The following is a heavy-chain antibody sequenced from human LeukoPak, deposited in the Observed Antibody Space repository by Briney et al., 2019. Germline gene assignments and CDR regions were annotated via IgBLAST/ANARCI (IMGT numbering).Heavy chain of an antibody. CDR1: GFTFTTYW. CDR2: INGDGRSS. CDR3: ARTSPTSHFDF. Sequence: GGSLRLSCAASGFTFTTYWMHWVRQAQGKGLVWVSRINGDGRSSNYADSVKGRFTISRDNARNTPYLQMNSLRAEDTALYYCARTSPTSHFDFWGQGTLVTVSS. V-gene: IGHV3-74*01. J-gene: IGHJ4*02. D-gene: IGHD3-16*01.